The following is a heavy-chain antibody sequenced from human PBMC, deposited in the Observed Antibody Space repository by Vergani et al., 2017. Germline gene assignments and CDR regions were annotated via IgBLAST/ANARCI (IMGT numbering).Heavy chain of an antibody. V-gene: IGHV4-61*02. D-gene: IGHD3-22*01. CDR1: GGSISSGSYY. CDR2: IYTSGST. CDR3: ARDGVYYDSSGYYSADAFDI. Sequence: QVQLQESGPGLVKPSQTLSLPCTVSGGSISSGSYYWSWIRQPAGKGLEWIGRIYTSGSTNYNPSLKSRVTISVATAKNQFSLKLSSVTAADTAVYYCARDGVYYDSSGYYSADAFDIWGQGTMVTVSS. J-gene: IGHJ3*02.